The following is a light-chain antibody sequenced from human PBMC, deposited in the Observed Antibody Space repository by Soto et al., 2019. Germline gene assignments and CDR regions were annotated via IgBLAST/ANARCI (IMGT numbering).Light chain of an antibody. V-gene: IGKV3-11*01. CDR1: QSVTTN. CDR3: QQRATWPPLIT. CDR2: DIS. J-gene: IGKJ3*01. Sequence: EIVLTQSPATLSLSPGERATLSCRTSQSVTTNFAWYQQKPSQAPRLLIYDISNRATGIPDRFSGSGSGTDFTLTISSLEPEDFGVYYCQQRATWPPLITVGPGTKVEIK.